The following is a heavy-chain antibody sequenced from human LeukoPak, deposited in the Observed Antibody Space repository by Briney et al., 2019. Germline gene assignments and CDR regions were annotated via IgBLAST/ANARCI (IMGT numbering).Heavy chain of an antibody. Sequence: TGRSLRPSCAVSGFTFSNSSISCVSQAPGDGLEWDSSISSSGTYEYYADSVKGRFTISRDNAKNSLYLQMNSLRAEDTAVYYCAKGKDSVAGATNDYWGQGTLVTVSS. CDR2: ISSSGTYE. D-gene: IGHD6-19*01. CDR1: GFTFSNSS. V-gene: IGHV3-21*01. CDR3: AKGKDSVAGATNDY. J-gene: IGHJ4*02.